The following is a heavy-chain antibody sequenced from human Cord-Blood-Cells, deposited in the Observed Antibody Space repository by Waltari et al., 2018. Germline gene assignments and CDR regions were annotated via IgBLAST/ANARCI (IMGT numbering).Heavy chain of an antibody. D-gene: IGHD2-8*02. Sequence: EVQLVESGGGLVQPGGSLRLSCAASGFTFSSYSMNWVRQAPGKGLEGVSYIRSSSTIYYADSLKGRFTISRDNAKNSLYLQMNSLRDEDTAVYYCARDLAGGFDYWGQGTLVTVSS. V-gene: IGHV3-48*02. J-gene: IGHJ4*02. CDR2: IRSSSTI. CDR3: ARDLAGGFDY. CDR1: GFTFSSYS.